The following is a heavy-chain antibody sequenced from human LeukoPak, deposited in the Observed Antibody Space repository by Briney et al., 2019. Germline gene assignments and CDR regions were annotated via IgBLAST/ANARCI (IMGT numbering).Heavy chain of an antibody. CDR3: AREPLIEVVPAAIRTPLDY. CDR2: INPNSGGT. D-gene: IGHD2-2*02. CDR1: GYTFTGYY. J-gene: IGHJ4*02. V-gene: IGHV1-2*02. Sequence: GASVKVSCKASGYTFTGYYMHWVRQAPGQGLEWMGWINPNSGGTNYAQKFQGRVTMTRDTSTSTAYMELSRLRSDDTAVYYCAREPLIEVVPAAIRTPLDYWGQGTLVTVSS.